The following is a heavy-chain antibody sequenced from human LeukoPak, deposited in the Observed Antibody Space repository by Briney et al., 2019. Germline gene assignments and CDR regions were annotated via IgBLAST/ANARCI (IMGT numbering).Heavy chain of an antibody. CDR3: ARAPSEIGGYYPEYFRH. CDR2: IKSDGST. Sequence: GGSLRLSCAASGFTFSSYWMRWVRQAPGKGLVWVSRIKSDGSTRYADSVRGRFTISRDNAKNTVSLQMNSLRAEDTGVYYCARAPSEIGGYYPEYFRHWGQGTLVTVSP. D-gene: IGHD3-22*01. CDR1: GFTFSSYW. J-gene: IGHJ1*01. V-gene: IGHV3-74*01.